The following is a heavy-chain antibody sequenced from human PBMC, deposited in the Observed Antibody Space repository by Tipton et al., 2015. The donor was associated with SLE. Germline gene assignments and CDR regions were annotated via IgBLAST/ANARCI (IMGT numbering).Heavy chain of an antibody. J-gene: IGHJ4*02. CDR1: GFTFSSYW. Sequence: SLRLSCAASGFTFSSYWMSWVRQAPGKGLEWVANIKQDGSEKYYVDSVKGRFTISRDNAKNSLFLQMNSLRAEDTAVYYCARKKGAIAAFDYWGQGTLVTVSS. CDR2: IKQDGSEK. CDR3: ARKKGAIAAFDY. D-gene: IGHD1-26*01. V-gene: IGHV3-7*01.